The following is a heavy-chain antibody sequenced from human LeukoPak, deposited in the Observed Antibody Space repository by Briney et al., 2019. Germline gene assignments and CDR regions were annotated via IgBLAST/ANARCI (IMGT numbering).Heavy chain of an antibody. CDR2: MNPNSGNT. D-gene: IGHD3-22*01. CDR1: GYTFTSYG. Sequence: GASVKVSCKASGYTFTSYGISWVRQASGQGLEWMGWMNPNSGNTGYAQKFQGRVTMTRNPSIRTAHMELSSLRSEDTAVYYCARSQSHDSSGYILNLWGQGPLVTVSS. V-gene: IGHV1-8*02. J-gene: IGHJ5*02. CDR3: ARSQSHDSSGYILNL.